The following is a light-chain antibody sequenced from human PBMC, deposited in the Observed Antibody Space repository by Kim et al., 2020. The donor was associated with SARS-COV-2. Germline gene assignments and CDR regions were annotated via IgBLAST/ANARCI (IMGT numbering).Light chain of an antibody. CDR1: QSISTY. CDR2: AAS. J-gene: IGKJ4*01. V-gene: IGKV1-39*01. Sequence: DIKMTQSPSSLAASIGDRVTIACRASQSISTYLNWYQQKPGKAPKLLIYAASSLQSGVPSRFSGSGSGTHFTLTISSLQPEDFATYYCQQSHTTPLLTFGGGTKVDIK. CDR3: QQSHTTPLLT.